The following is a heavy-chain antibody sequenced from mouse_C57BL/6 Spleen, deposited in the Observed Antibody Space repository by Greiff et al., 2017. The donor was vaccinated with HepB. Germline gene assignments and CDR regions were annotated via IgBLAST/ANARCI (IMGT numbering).Heavy chain of an antibody. CDR2: ISSGGDYI. D-gene: IGHD1-1*01. V-gene: IGHV5-9-1*02. Sequence: EVQGVESGEGLVKPGGSLKLSCAASGFTFSSYAMSWVRQTPEKRLEWVAYISSGGDYIYYADTVKGRFTISRDNARNTLYLQMSSLKSEDTAMYYCTSITTVSPMDYWGQGTSVTVSS. J-gene: IGHJ4*01. CDR1: GFTFSSYA. CDR3: TSITTVSPMDY.